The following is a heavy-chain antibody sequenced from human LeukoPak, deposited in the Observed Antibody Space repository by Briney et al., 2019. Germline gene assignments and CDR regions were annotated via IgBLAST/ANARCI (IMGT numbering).Heavy chain of an antibody. D-gene: IGHD6-13*01. CDR2: INHSGST. CDR3: ARDAYSSSWQDTFDY. Sequence: SETLSLTCAVYGGSFSGYYWSWIRQPPGRGLEWIGEINHSGSTNYNPSLKSRVAMSVDTSKNQFSLKLSSVTAADTAVYYCARDAYSSSWQDTFDYWGQGTLVTVSS. V-gene: IGHV4-34*01. J-gene: IGHJ4*02. CDR1: GGSFSGYY.